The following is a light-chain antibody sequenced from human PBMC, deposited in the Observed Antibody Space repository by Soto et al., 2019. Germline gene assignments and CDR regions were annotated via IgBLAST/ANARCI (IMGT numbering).Light chain of an antibody. CDR2: END. CDR1: NSNIGNNY. J-gene: IGLJ2*01. CDR3: GTWNSSLSVVV. Sequence: QSVLTQPPSVSAAPRQKVTISCSGSNSNIGNNYVSWYQQLPRTAPKVLIYENDKRPSGIPDRFSGSKSGTSATLGITGLATGDEADYYCGTWNSSLSVVVFGGGTQLTVL. V-gene: IGLV1-51*01.